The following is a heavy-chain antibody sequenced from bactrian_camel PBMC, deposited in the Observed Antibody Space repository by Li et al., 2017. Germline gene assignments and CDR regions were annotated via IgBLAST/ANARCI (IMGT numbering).Heavy chain of an antibody. CDR1: GVAPSSYY. Sequence: HVQLVESGGGSVQAGGSLRLSCAASGVAPSSYYMSWVRQAPGKGLEWVSSISSDGSNTYYADSVKGRFTISRDNAKNTVYLQMSSLKPEDTAMYYCKIALSGYCDSPGIYWGQGTQVTVS. CDR2: ISSDGSNT. D-gene: IGHD2*01. CDR3: KIALSGYCDSPGIY. J-gene: IGHJ4*01. V-gene: IGHV3-2*01.